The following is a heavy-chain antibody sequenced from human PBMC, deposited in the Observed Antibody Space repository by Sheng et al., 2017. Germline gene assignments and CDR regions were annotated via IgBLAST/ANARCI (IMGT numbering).Heavy chain of an antibody. CDR3: ARSYCSSTSCYTGGRMFDP. CDR2: IYTSGST. Sequence: QVQLQESGPGLVKPSETLSLTCTVSGGSISSYYWSWIRQPAGKGLEWIGRIYTSGSTNYNPSLKSRVTMSVDTSKNQFSLKLSSVTAADTAVYYCARSYCSSTSCYTGGRMFDPWGQGNPGHRLL. CDR1: GGSISSYY. J-gene: IGHJ5*02. V-gene: IGHV4-4*07. D-gene: IGHD2-2*02.